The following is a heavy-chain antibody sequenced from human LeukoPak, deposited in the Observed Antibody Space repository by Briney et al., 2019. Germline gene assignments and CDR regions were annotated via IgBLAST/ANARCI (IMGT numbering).Heavy chain of an antibody. CDR3: AKDISGNTPFQH. CDR1: GFTFSSYA. CDR2: IGNSGGST. Sequence: GGSLRLSCTASGFTFSSYAMSWVRQAPGKGLEWVSAIGNSGGSTYYADSVKDRFTISRDNSKNTLYLQMDSLRAEDTAVYYCAKDISGNTPFQHWGQGTLVTVSS. D-gene: IGHD3-10*01. V-gene: IGHV3-23*01. J-gene: IGHJ1*01.